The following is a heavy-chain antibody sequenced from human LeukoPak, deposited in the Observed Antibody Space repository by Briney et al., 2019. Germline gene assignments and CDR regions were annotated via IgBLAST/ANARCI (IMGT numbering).Heavy chain of an antibody. CDR1: GFTFSSYS. CDR2: ISYTGTYI. CDR3: VRDRGTYRPIDY. V-gene: IGHV3-21*04. D-gene: IGHD1-26*01. Sequence: GGSLRLSCAASGFTFSSYSMNWVRQAPGKGLEWVSSISYTGTYIYYADSVKGRFTISRGNAQNSLYLQMNSLRAEDTAIYYCVRDRGTYRPIDYWGQGTLVTVSS. J-gene: IGHJ4*02.